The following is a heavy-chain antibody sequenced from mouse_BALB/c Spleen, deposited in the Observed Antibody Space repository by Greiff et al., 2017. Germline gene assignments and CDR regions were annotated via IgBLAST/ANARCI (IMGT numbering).Heavy chain of an antibody. J-gene: IGHJ2*01. CDR1: GYTFTSYW. Sequence: LQQPGSELVRPGASVKLSCKASGYTFTSYWMHWVKQRPGQGLEWIGNIYPGSGSTNYDEKFKSKATLTVDTSSSTAYMQLSSLTSEDSAVYYCSITTATYLYFDYWGQGTTLTVSS. V-gene: IGHV1S22*01. D-gene: IGHD1-2*01. CDR2: IYPGSGST. CDR3: SITTATYLYFDY.